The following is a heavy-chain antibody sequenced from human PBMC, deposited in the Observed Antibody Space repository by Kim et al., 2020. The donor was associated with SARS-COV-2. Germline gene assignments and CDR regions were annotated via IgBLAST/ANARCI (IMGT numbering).Heavy chain of an antibody. D-gene: IGHD3-10*01. J-gene: IGHJ4*02. CDR3: AKDPFVTMVRGVTGFH. Sequence: GGSLRLSCAASGFTFSSYAMSWVRQAPGKGLEWVSAISGSGGSTYYADSVKGRFTISRDNSKNTLYLQMNSLRAEDTAVYYCAKDPFVTMVRGVTGFHWGQGTLVTVSS. V-gene: IGHV3-23*01. CDR1: GFTFSSYA. CDR2: ISGSGGST.